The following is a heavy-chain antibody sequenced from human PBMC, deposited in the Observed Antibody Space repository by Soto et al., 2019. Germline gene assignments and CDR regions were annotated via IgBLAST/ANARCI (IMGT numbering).Heavy chain of an antibody. CDR2: VYYSGTT. J-gene: IGHJ5*02. CDR1: VGSIDSGDYY. V-gene: IGHV4-61*08. D-gene: IGHD4-4*01. CDR3: ERDAIEPTNYFDP. Sequence: SETLSLTCIFAVGSIDSGDYYWSWIRQPPGKGLEWIGYVYYSGTTNYNPFLKSRVTLSPDKSKNQFSLKMNSVTAADTAVYYCERDAIEPTNYFDPWGQGTMVTVSS.